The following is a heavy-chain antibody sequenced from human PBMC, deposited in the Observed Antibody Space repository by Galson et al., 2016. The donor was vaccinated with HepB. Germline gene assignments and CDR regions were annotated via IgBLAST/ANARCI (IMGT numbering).Heavy chain of an antibody. D-gene: IGHD4-17*01. J-gene: IGHJ4*02. CDR3: VRDDGDYGFH. Sequence: SLRLSCAASGFTFKTYGMTWVRQTPGEGLEWVSSVSASGGSAHYADSVKGRFNISRDNSRTTLFLHMHNLRVEDTAIYYCVRDDGDYGFHWGQGTLVTVSS. CDR1: GFTFKTYG. V-gene: IGHV3-23*01. CDR2: VSASGGSA.